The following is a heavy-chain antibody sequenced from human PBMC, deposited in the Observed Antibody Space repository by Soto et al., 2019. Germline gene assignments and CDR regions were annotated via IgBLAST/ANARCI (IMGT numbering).Heavy chain of an antibody. V-gene: IGHV3-15*01. J-gene: IGHJ4*02. CDR3: TTDALTYYYDSSGYYPDDY. CDR2: IKSKTDGGTT. Sequence: GGSLRLSCAASGFTFSNAWMSWVRQAPGKGLEWVGRIKSKTDGGTTDYAAPVKGRFTISRDDSKNTLYLQMNSLKTEDTAVYYCTTDALTYYYDSSGYYPDDYWGQGTLVTVSS. CDR1: GFTFSNAW. D-gene: IGHD3-22*01.